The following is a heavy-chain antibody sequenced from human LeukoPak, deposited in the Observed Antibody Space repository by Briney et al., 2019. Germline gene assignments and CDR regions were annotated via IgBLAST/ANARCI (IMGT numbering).Heavy chain of an antibody. J-gene: IGHJ3*02. Sequence: PGXSLRLSCAASGFIFSYFWMHWVRQAPGKGLVWVSRINRDGSGTIYADSVKGRFTISRDNAKNTLSLQMNSLRAEDTAVYYCTRELEYRGSPDDAFDIWGQGTMVTVSS. CDR2: INRDGSGT. D-gene: IGHD1-26*01. CDR1: GFIFSYFW. V-gene: IGHV3-74*01. CDR3: TRELEYRGSPDDAFDI.